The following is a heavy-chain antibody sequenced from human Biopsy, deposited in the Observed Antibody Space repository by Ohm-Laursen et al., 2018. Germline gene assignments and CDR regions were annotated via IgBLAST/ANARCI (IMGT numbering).Heavy chain of an antibody. D-gene: IGHD4-17*01. CDR1: GGSFSDYY. V-gene: IGHV4-34*01. J-gene: IGHJ4*02. CDR3: GNEVYGRDY. CDR2: INQSGET. Sequence: GTLSLTCAVSGGSFSDYYWSWIRQPPGKGLEWIGQINQSGETKYNPSLQSRVTISAEVSKNQFSLKLRSLTAADTAIYYCGNEVYGRDYWGQGARVTVSS.